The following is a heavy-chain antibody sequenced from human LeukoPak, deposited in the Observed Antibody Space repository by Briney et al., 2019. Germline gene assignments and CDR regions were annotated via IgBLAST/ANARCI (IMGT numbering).Heavy chain of an antibody. CDR2: IHPRRGDT. J-gene: IGHJ4*02. D-gene: IGHD3-10*01. Sequence: ASVKVSCKTSGYSFTAFYINWVRQVPGQGLEWMGWIHPRRGDTNYAQKFQGRVTMTRDTSISTAYLDLSSLRSDDTAVYYCARDGDYGTGSYYRGCIDSWGQGTPVTVSP. CDR3: ARDGDYGTGSYYRGCIDS. V-gene: IGHV1-2*02. CDR1: GYSFTAFY.